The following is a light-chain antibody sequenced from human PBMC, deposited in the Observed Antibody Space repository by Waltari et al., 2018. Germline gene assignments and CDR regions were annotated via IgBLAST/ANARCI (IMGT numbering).Light chain of an antibody. CDR1: QRISNY. Sequence: DIQMTQSPSSLSASAGDRVTITCRASQRISNYLNWYQQKPGKAPKLLIYKASRLESGVPSRFSGTASGTEFTLTISSLQPDDSATYYCQQYHDYSTFGQGTKLEIK. J-gene: IGKJ2*01. CDR2: KAS. V-gene: IGKV1-5*03. CDR3: QQYHDYST.